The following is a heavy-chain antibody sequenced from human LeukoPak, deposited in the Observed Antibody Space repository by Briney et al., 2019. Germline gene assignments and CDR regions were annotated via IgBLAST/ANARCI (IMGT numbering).Heavy chain of an antibody. J-gene: IGHJ6*03. D-gene: IGHD2-2*02. Sequence: SETLSLTCTVSGYSISSGYYWGWIRQPPGKGLEWIGSIYHSVSTYYNPSLKSRVTISIETSKNQFSRKLSSVPAADTAVYYCASGYCSSTSCYTRLMDVWGKGTTVTVSS. CDR1: GYSISSGYY. CDR2: IYHSVST. V-gene: IGHV4-38-2*02. CDR3: ASGYCSSTSCYTRLMDV.